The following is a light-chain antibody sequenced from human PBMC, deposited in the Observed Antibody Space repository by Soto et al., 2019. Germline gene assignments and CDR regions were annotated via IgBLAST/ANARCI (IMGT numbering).Light chain of an antibody. CDR1: SSDVGSYNY. Sequence: QSVLTQPASVSGSPVQSITISCTGTSSDVGSYNYVSWYQQHPDKAPKLMIYDVSNRPSGVSNRFSGSKSGNTAFLTISGLQADDEADYFCCSYTSTGTYVFGTGTKVPVL. V-gene: IGLV2-14*01. CDR3: CSYTSTGTYV. CDR2: DVS. J-gene: IGLJ1*01.